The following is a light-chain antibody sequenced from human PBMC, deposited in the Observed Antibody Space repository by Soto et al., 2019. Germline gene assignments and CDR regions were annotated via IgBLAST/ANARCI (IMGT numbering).Light chain of an antibody. CDR1: SSDIGGYDY. V-gene: IGLV2-14*01. Sequence: QSALTQPASVSWSPGQSITLSCTGTSSDIGGYDYVSWYQRHPGKAPKLIIYDVNNRPSGVSNRFSGSKSGNTASLTISGLQAEDEADYYCTSYASGSSHVVFGGGTQLTVL. J-gene: IGLJ2*01. CDR3: TSYASGSSHVV. CDR2: DVN.